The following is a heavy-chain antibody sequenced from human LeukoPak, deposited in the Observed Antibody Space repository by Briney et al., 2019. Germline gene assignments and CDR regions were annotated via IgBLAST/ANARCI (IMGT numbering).Heavy chain of an antibody. CDR1: GFTFSSYE. D-gene: IGHD4-23*01. CDR2: TTSSGSTM. J-gene: IGHJ4*02. Sequence: GGSLRLSCAASGFTFSSYEMNWVRQAPGKGLEGVSYTTSSGSTMYYADSVKGRFTISRDNAKNSLYLQMNSLRAEDTAVYYCARGSYGGNSYFAYWGQGTLVTVSS. CDR3: ARGSYGGNSYFAY. V-gene: IGHV3-48*03.